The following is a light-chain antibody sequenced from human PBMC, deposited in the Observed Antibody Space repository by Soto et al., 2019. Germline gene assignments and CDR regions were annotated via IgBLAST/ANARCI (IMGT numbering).Light chain of an antibody. CDR1: SSNVGSYKL. V-gene: IGLV2-14*02. CDR2: EVN. J-gene: IGLJ1*01. Sequence: SVLTQPASVSGSPGQSITISCTGTSSNVGSYKLVSWYQQHPGKAPKLMIFEVNKRPSGVSNRFSGSKSGNTASLTISGLQAEDEADYYCSSYTSSSPYVFGTGTKVTVL. CDR3: SSYTSSSPYV.